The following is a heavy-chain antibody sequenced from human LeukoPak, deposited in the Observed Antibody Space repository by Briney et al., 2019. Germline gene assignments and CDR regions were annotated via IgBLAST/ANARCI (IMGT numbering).Heavy chain of an antibody. Sequence: GGSLRLSCAASGFTFGSYEMNWVRQAPGKGLEWVSYISSSGSTIYYADSVEGRFTISRDNAKNSLYLQMNSLRAEDTALDYCAKDRTIAVAGYFDYWGQGTLVTVSS. CDR3: AKDRTIAVAGYFDY. CDR2: ISSSGSTI. CDR1: GFTFGSYE. D-gene: IGHD6-19*01. J-gene: IGHJ4*02. V-gene: IGHV3-48*03.